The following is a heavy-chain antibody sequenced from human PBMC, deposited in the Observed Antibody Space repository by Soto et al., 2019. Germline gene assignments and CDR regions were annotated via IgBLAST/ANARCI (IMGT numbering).Heavy chain of an antibody. V-gene: IGHV3-23*01. D-gene: IGHD3-10*01. CDR2: IGGRADNT. J-gene: IGHJ4*02. Sequence: EVQLLESGGGLGRPGGSLRLSCTTSGFPFSNFAMSWVRQAPGKGLEWVSTIGGRADNTYYVDPVKGRFTISRDMSNSTLFPQFNSLGGEDTAVYYRAVGFEFGELSYWGQGTPVSVSS. CDR1: GFPFSNFA. CDR3: AVGFEFGELSY.